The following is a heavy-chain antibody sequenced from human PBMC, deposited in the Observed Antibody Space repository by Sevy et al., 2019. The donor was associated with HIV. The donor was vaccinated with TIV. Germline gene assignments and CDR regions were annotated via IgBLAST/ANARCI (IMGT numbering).Heavy chain of an antibody. V-gene: IGHV3-30-3*01. CDR2: ISHGGSYE. D-gene: IGHD4-17*01. J-gene: IGHJ3*02. Sequence: GGSLRLSCEASGFAFRDSAIHWVRQSPGKGLEWVALISHGGSYEYYVDSVKGRFTVSSDRSKNILYLQMDSLRAEDTAVYYCARMVSGGLRWELIKENAFDIWGQGTADTVSS. CDR3: ARMVSGGLRWELIKENAFDI. CDR1: GFAFRDSA.